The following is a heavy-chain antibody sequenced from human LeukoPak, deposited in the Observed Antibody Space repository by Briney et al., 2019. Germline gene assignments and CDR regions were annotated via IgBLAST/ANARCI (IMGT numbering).Heavy chain of an antibody. J-gene: IGHJ5*02. CDR3: ARGRGMVRGVMPHNGFDP. D-gene: IGHD3-10*01. V-gene: IGHV1-8*01. CDR2: MNPNSGNT. CDR1: GYTFTSYD. Sequence: ASVKVSCKASGYTFTSYDINWVRPATGQGLEWMGWMNPNSGNTGYAQKFQGRVTMTRNTSISTAYMELSSLRSEDTAVYYCARGRGMVRGVMPHNGFDPWGQGTLVTVSS.